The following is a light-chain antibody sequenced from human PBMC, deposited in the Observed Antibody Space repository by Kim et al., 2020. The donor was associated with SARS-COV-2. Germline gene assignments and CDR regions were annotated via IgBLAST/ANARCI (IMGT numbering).Light chain of an antibody. CDR3: QQYTNWLLFT. Sequence: VSPGETATLSCRASQSLSTNLAWYQQEPGQPPRLSMYGASIRPTGIPARFSGSGSGMEFTLTISSLQSDDFAVYYCQQYTNWLLFTFGGGTKLEI. CDR2: GAS. J-gene: IGKJ4*01. V-gene: IGKV3-15*01. CDR1: QSLSTN.